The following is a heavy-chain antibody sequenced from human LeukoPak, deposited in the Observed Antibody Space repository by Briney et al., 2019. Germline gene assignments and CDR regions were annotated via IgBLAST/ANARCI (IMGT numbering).Heavy chain of an antibody. D-gene: IGHD1-1*01. V-gene: IGHV4-34*01. J-gene: IGHJ4*02. CDR1: GGSFSGYY. CDR2: INHSGST. Sequence: SETLSLTCAVYGGSFSGYYWSWIRQPPGKGLEWIGEINHSGSTNYNPSLKGRVTISVDTSKNQFSLKLSSVTAADTAVYYCARGQRYLYSFDYWGQGTLVTVSS. CDR3: ARGQRYLYSFDY.